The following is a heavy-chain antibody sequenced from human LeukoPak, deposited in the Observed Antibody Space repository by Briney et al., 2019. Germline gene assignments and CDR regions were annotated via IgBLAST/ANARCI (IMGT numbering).Heavy chain of an antibody. CDR2: IWYDGSNK. J-gene: IGHJ4*02. V-gene: IGHV3-33*06. D-gene: IGHD6-13*01. Sequence: PGGSLRLSCAASGFTFSGSAMHWVRQAPGKGLEWVAVIWYDGSNKYYADSVKGRFTIFRDNSKNTLYLQMNSLRAEDTAVYYCAKESEQQFDYWGQGTLVTVSS. CDR3: AKESEQQFDY. CDR1: GFTFSGSA.